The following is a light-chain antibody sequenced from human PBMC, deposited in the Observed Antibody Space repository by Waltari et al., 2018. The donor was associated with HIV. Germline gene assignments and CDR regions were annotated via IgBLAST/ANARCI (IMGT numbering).Light chain of an antibody. CDR3: STWDASLSGWV. J-gene: IGLJ3*02. V-gene: IGLV1-44*01. Sequence: QSVLTQPPSASGTPGQRVTISCPGSSSSIGNHTINWYRQRPGIAPKLLIYSNNQRPSGVPDRFSGSKSGTSASLAISGLQSEDEADYSCSTWDASLSGWVFGGGTKLTVL. CDR1: SSSIGNHT. CDR2: SNN.